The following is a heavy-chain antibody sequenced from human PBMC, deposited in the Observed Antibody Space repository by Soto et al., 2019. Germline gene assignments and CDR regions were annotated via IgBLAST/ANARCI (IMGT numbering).Heavy chain of an antibody. J-gene: IGHJ6*03. D-gene: IGHD1-7*01. CDR2: ISGSGGST. CDR3: AKTGPITGTTFYYYYYYMDV. Sequence: GGSLRLSCAASGFTFSSYAMSWVRQAPGKGLEWVSAISGSGGSTYYADSVKGRFTISRDNSKNTLYLQMNSLRAEDTAVYYCAKTGPITGTTFYYYYYYMDVWGKGTTVTVSS. CDR1: GFTFSSYA. V-gene: IGHV3-23*01.